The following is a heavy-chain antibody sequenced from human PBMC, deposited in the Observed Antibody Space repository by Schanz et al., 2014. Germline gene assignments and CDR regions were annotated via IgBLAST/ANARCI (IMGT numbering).Heavy chain of an antibody. J-gene: IGHJ4*02. CDR2: IYYTGHT. V-gene: IGHV4-59*08. Sequence: QVQLQESGPGLVKPSETLSLTCTVSGGSISTYYWSWIRQPPGKGLEWIGYIYYTGHTYYNPSLKSRAPISVAPSKTPSPPNMSSGTAADTAVYYCARRLRGFDYWGQGTLVTVSS. CDR1: GGSISTYY. D-gene: IGHD4-17*01. CDR3: ARRLRGFDY.